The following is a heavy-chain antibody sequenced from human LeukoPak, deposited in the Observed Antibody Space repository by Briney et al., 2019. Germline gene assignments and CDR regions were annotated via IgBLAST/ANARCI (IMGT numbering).Heavy chain of an antibody. CDR2: MKPHSGNT. CDR3: ARAGDGDYALDL. Sequence: RASVKVSCKVSGYTLTELSMHWVRQAPGKGLEWMGWMKPHSGNTGYAQKFQGRVTMTRNTSKSTAYMELSSLRSEDTAVYYCARAGDGDYALDLWGRGTLVTVSS. V-gene: IGHV1-8*01. J-gene: IGHJ2*01. D-gene: IGHD4-17*01. CDR1: GYTLTELS.